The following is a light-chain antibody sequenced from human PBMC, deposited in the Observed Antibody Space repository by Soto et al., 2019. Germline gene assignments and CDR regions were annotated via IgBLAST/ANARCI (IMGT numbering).Light chain of an antibody. J-gene: IGKJ2*01. Sequence: EIVLTQFPDTLSLSPGERATLSCRASQSVRNSYLAWYQQRPGQAPRLLIYGADSRATGIPDRFSGSGSDTDFTLTISSLEPEDFAVSYCQQYGSSPRYTCGQGTKLEI. CDR1: QSVRNSY. CDR2: GAD. CDR3: QQYGSSPRYT. V-gene: IGKV3-20*01.